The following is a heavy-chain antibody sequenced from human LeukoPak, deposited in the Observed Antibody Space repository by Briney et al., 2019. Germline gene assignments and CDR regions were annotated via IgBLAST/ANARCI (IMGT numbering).Heavy chain of an antibody. CDR1: GGTFSSYA. J-gene: IGHJ4*02. V-gene: IGHV1-69*06. CDR2: IIPIFGTA. D-gene: IGHD2-21*02. CDR3: ERVSYCGGDCYPSDY. Sequence: SVKVSCKASGGTFSSYAISWVRQAPGQGLEWMGGIIPIFGTANYAQKFQGRVTITADKSTSTAYMELSSLRSEDKAVYYCERVSYCGGDCYPSDYWGQGTLVTVSS.